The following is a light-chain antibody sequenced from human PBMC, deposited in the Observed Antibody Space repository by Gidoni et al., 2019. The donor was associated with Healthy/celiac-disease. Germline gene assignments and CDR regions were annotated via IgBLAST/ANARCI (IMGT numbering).Light chain of an antibody. Sequence: VLTQSPGTLSLSPGERATLSCRASQSVSSSYLAWYQQKPGQAPRLLIYGASSRATGIPDRFSGSGSGTDFTLTISRLEPEDFAVYYCQQYGSSRLTFGGGTKVEIK. J-gene: IGKJ4*01. V-gene: IGKV3-20*01. CDR2: GAS. CDR3: QQYGSSRLT. CDR1: QSVSSSY.